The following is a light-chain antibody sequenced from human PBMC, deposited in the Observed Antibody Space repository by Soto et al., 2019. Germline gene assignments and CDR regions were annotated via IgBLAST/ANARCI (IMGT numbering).Light chain of an antibody. CDR3: QPRTNCPLT. V-gene: IGKV3-11*01. Sequence: EIVLTQSPATLSLSPGERATLSCRASQSVSSSLAWYQQRPGQAPRLLIYDASNRATGTTARFSGSGSVTDFTLTIRSLEPYDFAVYYCQPRTNCPLTCGGGTKVEIK. J-gene: IGKJ4*01. CDR2: DAS. CDR1: QSVSSS.